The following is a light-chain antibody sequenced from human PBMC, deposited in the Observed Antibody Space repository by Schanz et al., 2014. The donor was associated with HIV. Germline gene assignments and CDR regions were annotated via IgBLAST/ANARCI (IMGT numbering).Light chain of an antibody. J-gene: IGKJ1*01. V-gene: IGKV1-39*01. CDR3: QQSYSTPVT. Sequence: DIQMTQSPSTLSASVGDRVTITCRASQGIKNDLDWYQQQPGKAPKLLIYAASSLQSGVPSRFSGSGSGTDFTLTISSLQPEDFATYYCQQSYSTPVTFGQGTKVEIK. CDR1: QGIKND. CDR2: AAS.